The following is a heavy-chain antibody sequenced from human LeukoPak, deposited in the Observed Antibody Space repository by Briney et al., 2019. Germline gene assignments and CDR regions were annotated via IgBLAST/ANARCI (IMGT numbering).Heavy chain of an antibody. Sequence: GGSLRLSCAASGFTFSSYGMTWVRQAPGKGLEWVSYISSSSSTIYYADSVKGRFTISRDNAKNSLYLQLNSLRAEDTAVYYCAIDYYGSGSNWFDPWGQGTLVTVSS. CDR1: GFTFSSYG. D-gene: IGHD3-10*01. CDR3: AIDYYGSGSNWFDP. CDR2: ISSSSSTI. J-gene: IGHJ5*02. V-gene: IGHV3-48*01.